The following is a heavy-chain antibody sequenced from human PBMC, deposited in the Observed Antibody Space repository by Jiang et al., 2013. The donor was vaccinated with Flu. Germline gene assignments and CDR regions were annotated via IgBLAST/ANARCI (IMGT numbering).Heavy chain of an antibody. CDR1: GGTFSSYA. CDR2: IIPIFGTA. D-gene: IGHD3-22*01. V-gene: IGHV1-69*01. J-gene: IGHJ4*02. CDR3: ASCVLYYDSSGYLYYFDY. Sequence: VQLVESGAEVKKPGSSVKVSCKASGGTFSSYAISWVRQAPGQGLEWMGGIIPIFGTANYAQKFQGRVTITADESTSTAYMELSSLRSEDTAVYYCASCVLYYDSSGYLYYFDYWGQGTLVTVSS.